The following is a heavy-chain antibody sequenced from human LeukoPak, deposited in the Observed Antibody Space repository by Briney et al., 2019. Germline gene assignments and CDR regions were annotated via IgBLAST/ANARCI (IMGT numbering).Heavy chain of an antibody. D-gene: IGHD3-22*01. CDR2: IYSNDDK. CDR1: GFSLSTSGVG. J-gene: IGHJ4*02. Sequence: ESGPTLVKPTQTLTLTCTFSGFSLSTSGVGVGWIRQPPGKALEWLALIYSNDDKRYSPSLKSRLTITKDTSKNQVVLTMTNIDPGDRSTYYFAHPLNYYDSSGYGVIDYWGQGTLVTVSS. V-gene: IGHV2-5*01. CDR3: AHPLNYYDSSGYGVIDY.